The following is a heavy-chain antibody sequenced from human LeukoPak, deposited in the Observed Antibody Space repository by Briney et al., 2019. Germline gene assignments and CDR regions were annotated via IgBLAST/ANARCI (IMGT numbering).Heavy chain of an antibody. J-gene: IGHJ4*02. Sequence: GSLRLSCAASGFTFSSHSMNWVRQAPGKVLEWVSVIYSGGSTYYADSVKGRFTISRDNAKNTLYLQMNSLRAEDTAVYYCARHLNYYLDYWGQGTLVTVSS. D-gene: IGHD3-10*01. V-gene: IGHV3-66*04. CDR1: GFTFSSHS. CDR3: ARHLNYYLDY. CDR2: IYSGGST.